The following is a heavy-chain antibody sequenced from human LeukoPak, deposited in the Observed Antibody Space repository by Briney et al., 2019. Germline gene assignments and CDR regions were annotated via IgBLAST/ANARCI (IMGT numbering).Heavy chain of an antibody. D-gene: IGHD6-13*01. Sequence: GGSLRLSCVASGFTFSSYWMSWVRQAPGKGLEWVAIIKQDGSEKYYVDSVKGRFTISRDNAKNSLYLQMNSLRAEDTAVYYCARDQAAAADLDYWGQGTLVTVSS. CDR1: GFTFSSYW. CDR2: IKQDGSEK. V-gene: IGHV3-7*01. J-gene: IGHJ4*02. CDR3: ARDQAAAADLDY.